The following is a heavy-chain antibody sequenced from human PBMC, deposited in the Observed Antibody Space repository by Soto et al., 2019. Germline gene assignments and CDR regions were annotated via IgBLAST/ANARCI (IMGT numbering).Heavy chain of an antibody. CDR3: ARRRIAAPPPYNCFAP. CDR2: INHSGST. CDR1: GGSFSGYY. V-gene: IGHV4-34*01. D-gene: IGHD6-6*01. J-gene: IGHJ5*02. Sequence: ETLSLTCAVYGGSFSGYYWSWIRQPPGKGLEWIGEINHSGSTNYNPSLKSRVTISVDTSKNQFSLKLSSVTAADTAVYYCARRRIAAPPPYNCFAPGGQGPLVTVPS.